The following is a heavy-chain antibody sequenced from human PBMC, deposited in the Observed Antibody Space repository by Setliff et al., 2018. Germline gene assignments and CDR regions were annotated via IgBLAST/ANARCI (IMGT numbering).Heavy chain of an antibody. J-gene: IGHJ4*02. CDR1: GFTFSSHS. CDR2: ISSSSSTV. Sequence: GGSLRLSCAASGFTFSSHSMNWVRQAPGKGLEWVSYISSSSSTVYYADSVKGRFTISRDNAKNSLYLQMNSLRAEDTAVYYCARVSGREQLEDYFDYWGQGTLVTVSS. V-gene: IGHV3-48*01. CDR3: ARVSGREQLEDYFDY. D-gene: IGHD6-6*01.